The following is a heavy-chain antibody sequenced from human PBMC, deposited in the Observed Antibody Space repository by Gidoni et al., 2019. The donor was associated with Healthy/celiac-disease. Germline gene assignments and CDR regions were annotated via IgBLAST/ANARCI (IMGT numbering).Heavy chain of an antibody. CDR3: ARRLSDSSGDYSFDY. J-gene: IGHJ4*02. D-gene: IGHD3-22*01. V-gene: IGHV4-34*01. CDR2: INHSGST. CDR1: GGSFSGYY. Sequence: QVQLQQWGAGLLKPSETLSLTCAVYGGSFSGYYWSWIRQPPGKGLEWIGEINHSGSTNYNPSLKSRVTISVDTSKNQFSLKLSSVTAADTAVYYCARRLSDSSGDYSFDYWGQGTLVTVSS.